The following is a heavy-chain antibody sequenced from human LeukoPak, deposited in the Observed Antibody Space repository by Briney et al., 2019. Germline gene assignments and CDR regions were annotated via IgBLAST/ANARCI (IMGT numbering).Heavy chain of an antibody. Sequence: GSLRLSYAASGFTFSRYWMTWVRQAPGKGLEWVANIKQDGSKKNYVDSVKGRFTISRDNAKNSLYLQMNSLRAEDTAVYYCATPLDYYDSSGYHQGGDWGQGTLVTVSS. J-gene: IGHJ4*02. CDR3: ATPLDYYDSSGYHQGGD. CDR2: IKQDGSKK. V-gene: IGHV3-7*03. D-gene: IGHD3-22*01. CDR1: GFTFSRYW.